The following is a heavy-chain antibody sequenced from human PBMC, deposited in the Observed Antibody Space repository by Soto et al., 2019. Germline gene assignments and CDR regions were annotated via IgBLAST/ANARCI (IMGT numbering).Heavy chain of an antibody. V-gene: IGHV3-48*03. CDR3: AREGSDFDHVKGSYSGVFAY. CDR1: VYTVSSYL. J-gene: IGHJ4*01. D-gene: IGHD3-16*01. CDR2: ISSSGSTI. Sequence: HAGSMEISRGASVYTVSSYLMNWVRKDQGKGLEWVSYISSSGSTIKYADSVKGRFTISRDNAKNSLYLQMNSLRAEDTAVYYSAREGSDFDHVKGSYSGVFAYW.